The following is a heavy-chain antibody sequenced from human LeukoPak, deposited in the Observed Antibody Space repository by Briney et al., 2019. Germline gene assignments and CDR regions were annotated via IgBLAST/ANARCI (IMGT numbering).Heavy chain of an antibody. D-gene: IGHD4/OR15-4a*01. V-gene: IGHV1-2*02. Sequence: ASVKVSCKASGFTFSDHYMHWLRQAPGQGLEWMGWIKPDSGATNYVQKFQGRFTVSRDVSISTLYMELSSLTSDDTAMYYCARDHDYGPDYWGQGTLVTVS. CDR3: ARDHDYGPDY. J-gene: IGHJ4*02. CDR2: IKPDSGAT. CDR1: GFTFSDHY.